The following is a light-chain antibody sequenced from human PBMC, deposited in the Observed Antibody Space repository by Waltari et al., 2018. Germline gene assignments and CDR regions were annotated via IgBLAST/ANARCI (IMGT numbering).Light chain of an antibody. CDR2: YDN. CDR1: NIASEG. V-gene: IGLV3-21*04. J-gene: IGLJ2*01. CDR3: QVWHSSSSQVV. Sequence: SYVLAQPPSVSVAPGATARNTCGGNNIASEGDTWYQQKPGQAPVLVIYYDNHRPSGIPERFSGSSSGNTATLTISGVEAGDEADYYCQVWHSSSSQVVFGGGTELTVL.